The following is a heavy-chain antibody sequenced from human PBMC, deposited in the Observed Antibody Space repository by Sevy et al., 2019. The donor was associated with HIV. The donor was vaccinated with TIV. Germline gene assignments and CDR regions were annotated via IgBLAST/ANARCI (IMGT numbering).Heavy chain of an antibody. Sequence: ASVKVSCKASGGTFSSYAMSWVRQAPGQGLEWMGGIIPIFGTANYAQKFQGRVTITADESTSTAYMELSSLRSEDTAVYYCARDKVTAIPAGDYYYGMDVWGQGTTVTVSS. CDR2: IIPIFGTA. D-gene: IGHD2-21*02. CDR3: ARDKVTAIPAGDYYYGMDV. V-gene: IGHV1-69*13. CDR1: GGTFSSYA. J-gene: IGHJ6*02.